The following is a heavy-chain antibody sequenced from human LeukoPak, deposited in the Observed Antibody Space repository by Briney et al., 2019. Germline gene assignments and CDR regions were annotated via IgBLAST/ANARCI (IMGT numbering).Heavy chain of an antibody. CDR3: AREERDGYNSYWYFDL. D-gene: IGHD5-24*01. CDR1: GFTFSSYS. CDR2: ISSSSSDI. V-gene: IGHV3-21*01. Sequence: GGCLRLSCAASGFTFSSYSMNWGRQAPGKGRGWVSSISSSSSDIYYADSVKGGVTISREKAKNTLYMQMNRLREKETGVYYCAREERDGYNSYWYFDLWGRGTLVTVSS. J-gene: IGHJ2*01.